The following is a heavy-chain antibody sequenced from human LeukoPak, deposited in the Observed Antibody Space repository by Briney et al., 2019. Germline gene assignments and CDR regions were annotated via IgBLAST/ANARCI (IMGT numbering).Heavy chain of an antibody. CDR3: ARGRWAPFDC. J-gene: IGHJ4*02. D-gene: IGHD6-13*01. Sequence: GGSLRLSCAASGFTSSGYWMNWVRQAPGKGLEWVANIKQDGSEKNYVASVKGRFTISRDNAKNSLYLQMNSLRAEDTALYYCARGRWAPFDCRGQGTLVTVSS. CDR2: IKQDGSEK. CDR1: GFTSSGYW. V-gene: IGHV3-7*01.